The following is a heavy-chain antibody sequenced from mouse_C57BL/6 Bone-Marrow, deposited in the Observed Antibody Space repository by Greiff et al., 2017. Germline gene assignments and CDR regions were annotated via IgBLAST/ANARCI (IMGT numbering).Heavy chain of an antibody. CDR2: IDPSDSYT. J-gene: IGHJ1*03. CDR1: GYTFTSYW. V-gene: IGHV1-69*01. D-gene: IGHD2-5*01. CDR3: ATSNCGYYDV. Sequence: QVQLQQSGAELVMPGASVKLSCKASGYTFTSYWMHWVKQRPGKGLEWIGEIDPSDSYTNYNQKFKGKSTLTVDKSSSTAYMQLSSLTSEDCAVDYCATSNCGYYDVGGTGTTVTVSA.